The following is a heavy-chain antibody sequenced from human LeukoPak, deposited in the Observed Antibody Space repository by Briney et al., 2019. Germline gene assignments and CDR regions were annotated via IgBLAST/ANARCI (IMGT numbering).Heavy chain of an antibody. J-gene: IGHJ4*02. CDR3: ARDRIYDILTGYSRAFDY. CDR2: ISSSSSYI. D-gene: IGHD3-9*01. CDR1: GFTFSSYS. V-gene: IGHV3-21*01. Sequence: GGSLRLSCAASGFTFSSYSMNWVRQAPGKGLEWVSSISSSSSYIYYADSVKGRFTSSRDNAKNSLYLQMNSLRAEDTAVYYCARDRIYDILTGYSRAFDYWGQGTLVTVSS.